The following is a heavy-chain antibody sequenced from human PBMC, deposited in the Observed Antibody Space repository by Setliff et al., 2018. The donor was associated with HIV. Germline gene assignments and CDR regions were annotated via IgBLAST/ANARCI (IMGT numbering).Heavy chain of an antibody. CDR3: AGALYSGLSGSYTGLGY. Sequence: ASVKVSCKASGGTFDSYGITWLRQAPGQGLEWMGGVIPMFAAGTYAQKFQGRITITRDTSASTAYMELSSLRSEDMAVYYCAGALYSGLSGSYTGLGYWGQGTLVTVSS. CDR1: GGTFDSYG. J-gene: IGHJ4*02. CDR2: VIPMFAAG. D-gene: IGHD3-10*01. V-gene: IGHV1-69*05.